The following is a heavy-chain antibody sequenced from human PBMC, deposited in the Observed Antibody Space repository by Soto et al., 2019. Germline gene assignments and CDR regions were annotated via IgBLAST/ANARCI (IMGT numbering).Heavy chain of an antibody. V-gene: IGHV1-69*06. CDR3: ARGGPVIIPAATNWFDP. CDR2: IIPIFGTP. D-gene: IGHD6-25*01. J-gene: IGHJ5*02. CDR1: GGGFNSYS. Sequence: QVQLVQSGAEVKKPGSSVKVSCKSSGGGFNSYSISWVRQAPGQGLEWVGVIIPIFGTPTYAQKFQGRVTITADKSTSTAYMEVSRLTSEDTAVYYCARGGPVIIPAATNWFDPWGQGTLVTVSS.